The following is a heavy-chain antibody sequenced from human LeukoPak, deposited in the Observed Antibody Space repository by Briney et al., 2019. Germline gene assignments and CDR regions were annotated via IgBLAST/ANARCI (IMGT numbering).Heavy chain of an antibody. Sequence: PGGSLRLSCAASGFTFDDYAMHWVRQAPRKGLEWVSGISWNSGSIGYADSVKGRFTISRDNAKNSLYLQMNSLRAEDTALYYCAKGFYDSSGYYDNWGQGTLVTVSS. CDR3: AKGFYDSSGYYDN. CDR1: GFTFDDYA. CDR2: ISWNSGSI. D-gene: IGHD3-22*01. J-gene: IGHJ4*02. V-gene: IGHV3-9*01.